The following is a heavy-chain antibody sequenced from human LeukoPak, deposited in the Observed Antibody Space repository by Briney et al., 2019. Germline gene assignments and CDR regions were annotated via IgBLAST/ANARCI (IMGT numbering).Heavy chain of an antibody. CDR1: GYNFPIYW. D-gene: IGHD6-13*01. CDR3: ARQGAAGKYYYYYMDV. V-gene: IGHV5-51*01. Sequence: GESLKIPCQGSGYNFPIYWIGWVRQMPGQGLEWMEIIYPDDSNTIYGPSFQGQVTITADKSINTAYLEWSSLKDSDTAIYYCARQGAAGKYYYYYMDVWGKGTTVTVSS. CDR2: IYPDDSNT. J-gene: IGHJ6*03.